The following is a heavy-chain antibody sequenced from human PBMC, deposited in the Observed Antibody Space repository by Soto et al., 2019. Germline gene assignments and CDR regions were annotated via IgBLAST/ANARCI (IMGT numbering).Heavy chain of an antibody. J-gene: IGHJ5*02. CDR1: GFIFDNFG. D-gene: IGHD1-26*01. CDR3: AKNQGVELVPLATVDWFDP. CDR2: ISGSGFKK. V-gene: IGHV3-23*01. Sequence: HPGGSLRLSCAASGFIFDNFGMSWVRQAPGKGLEWISSISGSGFKKYYADSVKGRFTISRDNSKSTVYLELNNLSAEDTAVYHCAKNQGVELVPLATVDWFDPWGQGSVVTVSS.